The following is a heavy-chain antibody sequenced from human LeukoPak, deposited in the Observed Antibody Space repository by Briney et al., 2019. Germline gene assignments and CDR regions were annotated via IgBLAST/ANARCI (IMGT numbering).Heavy chain of an antibody. J-gene: IGHJ4*02. CDR3: AKGVEYSYGSHFDC. D-gene: IGHD6-6*01. CDR2: ISGGGGNT. V-gene: IGHV3-23*01. CDR1: GFTFSNYA. Sequence: PGGSLRLSCAASGFTFSNYAMSWVRQAPGQGLEWVSAISGGGGNTFYADSVKGRFTVSRDNSKNTLYLQMNSLRAEDTAVYYCAKGVEYSYGSHFDCWGQGSLVTASS.